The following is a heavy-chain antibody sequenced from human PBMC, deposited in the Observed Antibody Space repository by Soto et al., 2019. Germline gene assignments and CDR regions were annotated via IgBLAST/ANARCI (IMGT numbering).Heavy chain of an antibody. J-gene: IGHJ5*01. CDR2: IFYSGST. D-gene: IGHD3-10*02. CDR3: ASMIGDPVLSFDS. V-gene: IGHV4-59*01. Sequence: QVQLPESGPGLVKTSETQSLTCTVSGGSISSYYWSWIRQPPGKGLEWIGFIFYSGSTSYNPSLKSRVTISIDTSEYQFSLKLNSVTAADTAVYYCASMIGDPVLSFDSWGQGTLVAVSS. CDR1: GGSISSYY.